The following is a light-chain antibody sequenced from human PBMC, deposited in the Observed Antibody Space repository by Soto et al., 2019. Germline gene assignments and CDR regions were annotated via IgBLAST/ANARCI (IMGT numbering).Light chain of an antibody. CDR1: QSISSW. CDR2: AAS. V-gene: IGKV1-12*01. CDR3: QQANSFPIT. J-gene: IGKJ5*01. Sequence: DIQMTQSPSTLSASVGDRVTITCRASQSISSWLAWYQQKPGKAPRLLIYAASSLQSGVPSRFSGSGSGTDFTLTISSLQPEDFATYCCQQANSFPITFGQGTRLEIK.